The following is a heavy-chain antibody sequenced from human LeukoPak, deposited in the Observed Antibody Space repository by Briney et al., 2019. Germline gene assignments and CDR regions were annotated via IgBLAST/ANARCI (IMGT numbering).Heavy chain of an antibody. CDR2: ISSDSSSFK. CDR1: GFTFSTYH. Sequence: GGSLRLSCAASGFTFSTYHLHWVRQAPGKGLEWVSTISSDSSSFKYYAHSVQGRFTISRDNAQKSLYLQMNSLRAEDTAVYYCARGTNWSPLDFDYWGQGSLVTVSS. CDR3: ARGTNWSPLDFDY. D-gene: IGHD1-20*01. V-gene: IGHV3-21*04. J-gene: IGHJ4*02.